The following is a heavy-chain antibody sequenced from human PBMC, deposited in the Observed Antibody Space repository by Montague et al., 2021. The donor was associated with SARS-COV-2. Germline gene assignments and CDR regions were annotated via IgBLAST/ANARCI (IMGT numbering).Heavy chain of an antibody. Sequence: SETLSLTCTVSGGSISSSSYYWGWIRQPRGKVLGWIGSNHYRGSTYYNSFLNSRVTIFVDTSKNQFSLKLSSVTAADTVVYYCATYYDILTGYYIDAFDIWGQGTMVTVSS. J-gene: IGHJ3*02. CDR3: ATYYDILTGYYIDAFDI. V-gene: IGHV4-39*01. CDR1: GGSISSSSYY. CDR2: NHYRGST. D-gene: IGHD3-9*01.